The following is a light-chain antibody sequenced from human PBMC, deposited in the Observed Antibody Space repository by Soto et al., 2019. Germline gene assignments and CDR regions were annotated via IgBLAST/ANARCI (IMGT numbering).Light chain of an antibody. J-gene: IGKJ4*01. CDR3: QQYGSSPLT. V-gene: IGKV3-20*01. Sequence: EIVLTQSPGTLSLSPGERATLSCRASQSVSSSYLAWYQQKPGQAPRLLIYGASSRATGIPDRFSGSGSGTDFTITISSLEPDDFAVYYCQQYGSSPLTFGGGTKVE. CDR1: QSVSSSY. CDR2: GAS.